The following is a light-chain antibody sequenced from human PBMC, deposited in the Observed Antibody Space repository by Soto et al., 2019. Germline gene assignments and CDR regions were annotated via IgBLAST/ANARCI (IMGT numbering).Light chain of an antibody. CDR2: GNS. CDR3: SSYAGSYNFYV. Sequence: QSVLTQPPSVSGAPGQRVTISCTGSISNIGAGYDVPWYQQHPGTAPKVLIYGNSNRPSGVPDRFSGSKSGTSASLTISGLQAEDEAEYYCSSYAGSYNFYVFGNGTKVTVL. J-gene: IGLJ1*01. CDR1: ISNIGAGYD. V-gene: IGLV1-40*01.